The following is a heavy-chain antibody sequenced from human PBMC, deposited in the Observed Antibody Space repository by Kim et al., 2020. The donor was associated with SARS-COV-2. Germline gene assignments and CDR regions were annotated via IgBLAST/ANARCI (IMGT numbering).Heavy chain of an antibody. D-gene: IGHD6-19*01. CDR3: ARQPQWNLYNWFDP. Sequence: TPPLQGQVTISADKSISTAYLQWSSLKASDTAMYYCARQPQWNLYNWFDPWGQGTLVTVSS. J-gene: IGHJ5*02. V-gene: IGHV5-51*01.